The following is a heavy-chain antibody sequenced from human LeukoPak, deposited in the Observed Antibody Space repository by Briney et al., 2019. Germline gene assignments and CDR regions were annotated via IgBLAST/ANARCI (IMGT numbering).Heavy chain of an antibody. V-gene: IGHV4-34*01. Sequence: SETLSLTCAVYGGSFRGYYWSWIRQPPGKGLEWIGEINHSGSTNYNPSLKSRVTISVDTSKNQFSLKLSSVTAADTAVYYCARGQGDGYFDYWGQGTLVTVSS. D-gene: IGHD5-24*01. CDR1: GGSFRGYY. CDR2: INHSGST. J-gene: IGHJ4*02. CDR3: ARGQGDGYFDY.